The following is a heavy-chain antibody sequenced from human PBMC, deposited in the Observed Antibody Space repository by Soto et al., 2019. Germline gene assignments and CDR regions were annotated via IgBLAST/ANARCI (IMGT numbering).Heavy chain of an antibody. Sequence: PGGSMRLSCTASGFAFMKYAMSWVRQAPGKGLEWVSGITGSGDNTYYAESVKGRFTISRDNSKNTLFLQMNSLRAEDTALYYCAQEEAASFYRWGQGTLVTVSS. CDR2: ITGSGDNT. CDR1: GFAFMKYA. CDR3: AQEEAASFYR. D-gene: IGHD2-2*01. J-gene: IGHJ1*01. V-gene: IGHV3-23*01.